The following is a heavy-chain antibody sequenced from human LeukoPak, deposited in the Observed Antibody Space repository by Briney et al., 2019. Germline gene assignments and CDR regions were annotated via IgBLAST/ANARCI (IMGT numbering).Heavy chain of an antibody. CDR1: GFSFGDYA. J-gene: IGHJ4*02. V-gene: IGHV3-49*04. Sequence: PGGSLRLSCTASGFSFGDYAMSWVRQAPGKGLGWVGFIRSKAYGGTTEYAASVKGTFTISRDDSKSIAYLQMNSLKTEDTAIYYCTREEGGATDYWGQGTLVTVSS. CDR2: IRSKAYGGTT. D-gene: IGHD1-26*01. CDR3: TREEGGATDY.